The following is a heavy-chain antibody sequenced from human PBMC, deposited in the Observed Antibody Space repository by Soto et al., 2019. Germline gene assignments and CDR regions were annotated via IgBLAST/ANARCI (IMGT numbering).Heavy chain of an antibody. J-gene: IGHJ4*02. CDR1: GFTFSSYA. Sequence: GGSLRLSCAASGFTFSSYAMHWVRQAPGKGLEWVAVISYDGSNKYYADSVKGRLTISRDNSKNTLYLQMNSLRAEDTAVYYCARVAGEMIVVGHFDYWGQGTLVTVSS. CDR3: ARVAGEMIVVGHFDY. V-gene: IGHV3-30-3*01. D-gene: IGHD3-22*01. CDR2: ISYDGSNK.